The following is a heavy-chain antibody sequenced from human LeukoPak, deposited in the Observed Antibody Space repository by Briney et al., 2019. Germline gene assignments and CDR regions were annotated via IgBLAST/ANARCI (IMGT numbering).Heavy chain of an antibody. V-gene: IGHV4-31*03. CDR3: ARFDVVGLYYFDY. CDR1: GGSISSGGYY. CDR2: TYYSGST. D-gene: IGHD2-21*01. Sequence: PSETLSLTCTVSGGSISSGGYYWSWIRQHPGTGLEWIGYTYYSGSTYYNPSLKSRVTISVDTSKNQFSLKLSSVTAADTAVYYCARFDVVGLYYFDYWGQGTLVTVSS. J-gene: IGHJ4*02.